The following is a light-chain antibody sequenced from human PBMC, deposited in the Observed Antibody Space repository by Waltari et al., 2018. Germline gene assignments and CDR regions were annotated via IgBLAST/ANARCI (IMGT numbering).Light chain of an antibody. V-gene: IGLV2-14*03. CDR2: DVT. Sequence: QSALTQPASVSGSPGQSITISCTGTSGDVGGYDYVSWYQQHPGKAPKLVIYDVTNRHSGISGRFSGSKSGTTASLSISGLQAEDEADYFCSSWTTSDTRKVIFGGGTKLTVL. CDR1: SGDVGGYDY. J-gene: IGLJ2*01. CDR3: SSWTTSDTRKVI.